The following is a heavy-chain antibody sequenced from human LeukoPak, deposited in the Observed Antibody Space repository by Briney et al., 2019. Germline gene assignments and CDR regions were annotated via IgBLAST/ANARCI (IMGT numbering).Heavy chain of an antibody. CDR2: ISAYNGNT. CDR3: ARALHIVGATGDFDY. CDR1: GYTFTSYG. Sequence: ASVKVSCKASGYTFTSYGISWVRQAPGQGLEWMGWISAYNGNTNYAQKLQGRVTMTTDTSTSTAYMELRSLRSDDTAVYYCARALHIVGATGDFDYWGQGTLVTASS. J-gene: IGHJ4*02. D-gene: IGHD1-26*01. V-gene: IGHV1-18*01.